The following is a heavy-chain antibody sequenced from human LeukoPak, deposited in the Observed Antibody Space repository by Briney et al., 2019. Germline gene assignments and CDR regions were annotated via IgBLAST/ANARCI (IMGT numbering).Heavy chain of an antibody. CDR2: ISGSGGST. Sequence: GGPLRLSCAASGFTFSSYGMHWVRQGPGKWLEWVSAISGSGGSTYYADSVKGRFTISRDNSKNSLYLQMNSLRAEDTALYYCAKADGSGSYRTYFDYWGQGTLVTVSS. V-gene: IGHV3-23*01. CDR3: AKADGSGSYRTYFDY. D-gene: IGHD3-10*01. CDR1: GFTFSSYG. J-gene: IGHJ4*02.